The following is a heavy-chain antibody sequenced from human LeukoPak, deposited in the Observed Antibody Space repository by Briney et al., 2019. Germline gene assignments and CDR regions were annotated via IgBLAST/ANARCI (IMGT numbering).Heavy chain of an antibody. J-gene: IGHJ4*02. Sequence: GRSLRLSCAASGFTFSSYGMHWVRQAPGKGLEWVAVMSYDGSNKYYADSVKGRFTISRDNSKNTLYLQMNSLRAEDTAVYYCAKGEGSMLFDYWGQGTLVTVSS. CDR1: GFTFSSYG. CDR3: AKGEGSMLFDY. CDR2: MSYDGSNK. V-gene: IGHV3-30*18. D-gene: IGHD2-8*01.